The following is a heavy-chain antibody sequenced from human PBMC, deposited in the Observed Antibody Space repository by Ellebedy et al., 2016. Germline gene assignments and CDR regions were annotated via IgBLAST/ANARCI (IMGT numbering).Heavy chain of an antibody. D-gene: IGHD3-10*01. V-gene: IGHV4-34*01. Sequence: GSLRLXXAVYGGSFSGYYWSWIRQPPGKGLEWIGEINHSGSTNYNPSLKSRVTISVDTSKNQFSLKLSSVTAADTAVYYCARGVIIIHWFDPWGQGTLVTVSS. J-gene: IGHJ5*02. CDR2: INHSGST. CDR3: ARGVIIIHWFDP. CDR1: GGSFSGYY.